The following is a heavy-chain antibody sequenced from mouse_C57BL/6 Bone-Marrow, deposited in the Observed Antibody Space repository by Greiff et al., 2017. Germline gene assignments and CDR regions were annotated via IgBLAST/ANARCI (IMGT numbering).Heavy chain of an antibody. CDR3: AGNCDYYAMDY. J-gene: IGHJ4*01. Sequence: QVHVKQSGPGLVQPSQSLSITCTVSGFSLTSYGVHWVRQSPGKGLEWLGVIWSGGSTDYNAAFISRLSISKDNSKSQFFFKMNSLQADDTAIYYCAGNCDYYAMDYWGQGTSVTVSS. CDR2: IWSGGST. CDR1: GFSLTSYG. V-gene: IGHV2-2*01.